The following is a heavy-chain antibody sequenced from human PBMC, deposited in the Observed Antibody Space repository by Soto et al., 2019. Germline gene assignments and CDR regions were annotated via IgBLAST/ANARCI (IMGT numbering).Heavy chain of an antibody. D-gene: IGHD6-19*01. J-gene: IGHJ3*02. CDR1: GFTFSSYG. CDR3: AKAYSSGWSETLIDAFDI. V-gene: IGHV3-30*18. Sequence: PGGSLRLSCAASGFTFSSYGMHWVRQAPGKGLEWVAVMSYDGSNKYYADSVKGRFTISRDNSKNTLYLQMNSLRAEDTAVYYCAKAYSSGWSETLIDAFDIWGQGTMVTVSS. CDR2: MSYDGSNK.